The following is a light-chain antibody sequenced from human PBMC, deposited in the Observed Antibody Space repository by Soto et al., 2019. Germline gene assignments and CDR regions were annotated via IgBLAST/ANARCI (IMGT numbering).Light chain of an antibody. V-gene: IGLV1-44*01. CDR2: SNN. J-gene: IGLJ3*02. CDR1: SSNIGSNT. Sequence: QSVLNQPPSASGTPGQRVTISCSGSSSNIGSNTVNWYQQLPGTAPKLLIYSNNQRPSGVPDRFSGSKSGTSASLAISGLQSEDEADYYCAAWDDSLNGWVFGGGTKLTV. CDR3: AAWDDSLNGWV.